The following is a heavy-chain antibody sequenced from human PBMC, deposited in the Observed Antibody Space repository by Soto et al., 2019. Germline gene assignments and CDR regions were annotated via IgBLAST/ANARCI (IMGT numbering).Heavy chain of an antibody. J-gene: IGHJ3*02. CDR1: GGSFTCYY. V-gene: IGHV4-34*01. Sequence: EALSLTCAVYGGSFTCYYWRWIRQPPAKGLGLVGEINHSGSTNYNPTLTSRVTISVDTSKNQFSLKLSSVTAADTAVYYCARDWAGFLGAFDIWGQGKMVT. D-gene: IGHD7-27*01. CDR3: ARDWAGFLGAFDI. CDR2: INHSGST.